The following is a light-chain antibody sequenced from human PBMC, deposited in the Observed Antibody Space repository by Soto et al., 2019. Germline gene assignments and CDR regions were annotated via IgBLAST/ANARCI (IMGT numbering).Light chain of an antibody. Sequence: EIVLTQSPGTLSLSPGERATLSCRASQSIYINSLAWYQHKRGQAPRLLIYAATVRATAVPDRFNGSGSGTDFALTISRLEPEDSAMYYCQQYNNWPWTFGQGTKVEIK. V-gene: IGKV3-20*01. CDR3: QQYNNWPWT. CDR2: AAT. J-gene: IGKJ1*01. CDR1: QSIYINS.